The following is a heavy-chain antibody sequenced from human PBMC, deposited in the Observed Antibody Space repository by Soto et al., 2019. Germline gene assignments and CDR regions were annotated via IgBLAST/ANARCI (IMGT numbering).Heavy chain of an antibody. J-gene: IGHJ6*02. Sequence: QVQLVQSGAEVKKPGSSVKVSCKASGGTFSSYTISWVRQAPGQGLEWMGRIIPTLGIANYAQKFQGRVTIAAAKSTSTAYMELSSLRSEDTAVYYCGRVPCPDCDSRIYYCYDMDVWGQGTTVTVSS. CDR1: GGTFSSYT. D-gene: IGHD2-21*02. CDR2: IIPTLGIA. CDR3: GRVPCPDCDSRIYYCYDMDV. V-gene: IGHV1-69*02.